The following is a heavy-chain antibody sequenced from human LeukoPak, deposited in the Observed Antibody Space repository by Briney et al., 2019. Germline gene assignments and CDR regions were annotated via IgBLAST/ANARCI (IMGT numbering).Heavy chain of an antibody. CDR2: ISSSGTTI. CDR1: GFTFSTYT. Sequence: GGSLRLSCAASGFTFSTYTMNWVRQAPGKGLEWVSYISSSGTTIYYADSVKGRFTISRDNAKNTLYLQMNSLRAEDTAVYYCTRDSGGRLSSGWFDYWGQGTLVTVSS. CDR3: TRDSGGRLSSGWFDY. V-gene: IGHV3-48*01. J-gene: IGHJ5*01. D-gene: IGHD6-19*01.